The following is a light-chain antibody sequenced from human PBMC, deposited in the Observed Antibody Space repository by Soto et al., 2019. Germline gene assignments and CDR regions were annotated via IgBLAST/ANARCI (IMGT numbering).Light chain of an antibody. CDR1: HDSSKY. Sequence: DIQMTQSPSSLSSALGDRVTITCEASHDSSKYLNWYQQKQGEAPKLLIYDASNLQTGVPTRFSGSASGSDFTTTISSLQPHDTATYYCPQYDRVPPTFGQGTR. CDR2: DAS. CDR3: PQYDRVPPT. J-gene: IGKJ5*01. V-gene: IGKV1-33*01.